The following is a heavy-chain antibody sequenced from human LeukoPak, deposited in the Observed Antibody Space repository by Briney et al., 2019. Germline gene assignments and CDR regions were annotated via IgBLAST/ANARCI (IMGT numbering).Heavy chain of an antibody. J-gene: IGHJ4*02. CDR3: AREPFWSGYYYNLHLDY. CDR2: IQFDGSEE. CDR1: GFTFSTYG. Sequence: GGSLRLSCAASGFTFSTYGMHWVRQAPGKGLEWVAFIQFDGSEEFYADSVKGRFSISRDNSKSTLYLQMNSLRAEDTAVYYCAREPFWSGYYYNLHLDYWGQGTLVTVSS. V-gene: IGHV3-30*02. D-gene: IGHD3-3*01.